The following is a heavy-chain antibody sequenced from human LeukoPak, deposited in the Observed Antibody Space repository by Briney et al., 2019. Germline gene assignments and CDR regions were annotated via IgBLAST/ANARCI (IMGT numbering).Heavy chain of an antibody. Sequence: ASVKVSCKASGYTFNVYYMHWVRQAPRQRLEWMGWINPNSGGTNYAQKFQGKVTMTRDTSISTAYMDLSRLRSDDTALYYCTRDVRPRGGIDSWGQGTLVTVSS. J-gene: IGHJ4*02. CDR2: INPNSGGT. CDR3: TRDVRPRGGIDS. CDR1: GYTFNVYY. D-gene: IGHD3-10*01. V-gene: IGHV1-2*02.